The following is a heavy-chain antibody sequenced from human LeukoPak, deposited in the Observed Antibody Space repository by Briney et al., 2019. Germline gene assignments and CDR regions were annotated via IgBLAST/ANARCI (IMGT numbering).Heavy chain of an antibody. Sequence: PGGSLRLSCAASGFTVSSNYMSWVRQAPGKGLEWVSVIYSGGSTYYADSVKGRFTISRDNSKNTLYLQMNSLRAEDTAVYYCAKTAGYSNTWYVQWGQGTLVTVSS. D-gene: IGHD6-13*01. CDR1: GFTVSSNY. J-gene: IGHJ5*02. CDR2: IYSGGST. V-gene: IGHV3-53*01. CDR3: AKTAGYSNTWYVQ.